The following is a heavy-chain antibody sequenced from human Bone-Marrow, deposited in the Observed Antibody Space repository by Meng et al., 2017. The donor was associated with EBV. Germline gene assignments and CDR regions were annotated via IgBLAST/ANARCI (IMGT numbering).Heavy chain of an antibody. D-gene: IGHD1-1*01. J-gene: IGHJ4*02. CDR1: GFTFRKAW. Sequence: EVRLVEAGGGLVKPGGSLRLSCAASGFTFRKAWMSWVRQAPGKGLEWVGRVKSQADGGTTDYTAAVRGRFTISRDDSRNMLYLQINSLQIEDSALYYCATESTTFEYWGLGTLVTVSS. CDR3: ATESTTFEY. V-gene: IGHV3-15*01. CDR2: VKSQADGGTT.